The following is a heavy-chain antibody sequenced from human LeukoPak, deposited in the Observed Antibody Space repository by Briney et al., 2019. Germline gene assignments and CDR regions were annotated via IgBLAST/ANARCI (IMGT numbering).Heavy chain of an antibody. J-gene: IGHJ6*02. CDR1: GGSLSDDY. Sequence: PSETLSLTCAVFGGSLSDDYWNCIRQSPGKGLEWIGEINHSGSTNYNPSLKSRVTISVDTSKNQFSLKLSSVTAADTAVYYCARARITMVRGVMQYYYYYGMDVWGQGTTVTVSS. CDR2: INHSGST. CDR3: ARARITMVRGVMQYYYYYGMDV. D-gene: IGHD3-10*01. V-gene: IGHV4-34*01.